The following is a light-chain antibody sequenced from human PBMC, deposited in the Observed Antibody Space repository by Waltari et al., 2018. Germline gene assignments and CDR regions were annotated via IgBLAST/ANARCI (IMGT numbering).Light chain of an antibody. CDR3: QQYKEWPPWT. CDR1: QSVGND. V-gene: IGKV3-15*01. CDR2: GAS. J-gene: IGKJ1*01. Sequence: EIVMTRSPAPLPVSPGERPTSPCRASQSVGNDLAWYHQAPGQAPRLLIYGASSRATGVPARFSGSGSGTEFTLTITSLQSGDFGIYFCQQYKEWPPWTFGQGTRVDTK.